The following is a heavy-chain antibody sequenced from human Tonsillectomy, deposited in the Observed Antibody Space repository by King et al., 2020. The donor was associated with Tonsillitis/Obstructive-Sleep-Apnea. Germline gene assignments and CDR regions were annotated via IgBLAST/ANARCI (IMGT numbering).Heavy chain of an antibody. CDR3: ASDLVVPAACVFDC. Sequence: VQLVESGGGLVQPGGSLRLSCAASGFTFSSYEMNWVRQAPGKGLEWVSYISSSGSTISYADSVKGRFTISRDNAKNSLYLQMNSLRAEDTAVYYCASDLVVPAACVFDCWGQGTLVTVSS. D-gene: IGHD2-2*01. V-gene: IGHV3-48*03. CDR2: ISSSGSTI. CDR1: GFTFSSYE. J-gene: IGHJ4*02.